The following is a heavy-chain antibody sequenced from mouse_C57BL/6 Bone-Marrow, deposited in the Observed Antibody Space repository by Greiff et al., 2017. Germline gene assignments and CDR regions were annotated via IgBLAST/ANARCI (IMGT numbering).Heavy chain of an antibody. CDR1: GYTFTSYD. V-gene: IGHV1-85*01. Sequence: QVQLQQSGPELVKPGASVQLSCKASGYTFTSYDINWVKQRPGQGLEWIGWIYPRDGSTKYNETFKGEATLTVDTSSSTAYMELHSLTSKDSAVYFCARFTNPLFYAMDYWGQGTSVTVSS. J-gene: IGHJ4*01. D-gene: IGHD1-1*01. CDR2: IYPRDGST. CDR3: ARFTNPLFYAMDY.